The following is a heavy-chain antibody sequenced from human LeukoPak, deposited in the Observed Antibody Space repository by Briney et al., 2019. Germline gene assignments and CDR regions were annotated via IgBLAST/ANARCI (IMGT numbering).Heavy chain of an antibody. Sequence: SETLSLTCTVSGGSISSYYWSWIRQHPGKGLEWIGYIYYSGSTYYNPSLKSRVTISVDTFKNQFSLKLSSVTAADTAVYYCARLNCSGGSCYYVGSWFDPWGQGTLVTVSS. V-gene: IGHV4-59*06. CDR2: IYYSGST. J-gene: IGHJ5*02. CDR1: GGSISSYY. CDR3: ARLNCSGGSCYYVGSWFDP. D-gene: IGHD2-15*01.